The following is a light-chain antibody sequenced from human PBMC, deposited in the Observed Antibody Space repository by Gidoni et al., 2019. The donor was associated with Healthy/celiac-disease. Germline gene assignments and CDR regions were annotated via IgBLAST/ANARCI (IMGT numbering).Light chain of an antibody. CDR2: GAS. V-gene: IGKV3-20*01. CDR3: QHYGGSPT. J-gene: IGKJ4*01. CDR1: QSVSSTY. Sequence: EIVLTQSPGTLSLSLGERATLSCRASQSVSSTYLAWYQQKPGQAPRRLIYGASSRATGIPDRFSGSGSGTDFTLTISRLEPEDFAVYHCQHYGGSPTFGGGTKVEIK.